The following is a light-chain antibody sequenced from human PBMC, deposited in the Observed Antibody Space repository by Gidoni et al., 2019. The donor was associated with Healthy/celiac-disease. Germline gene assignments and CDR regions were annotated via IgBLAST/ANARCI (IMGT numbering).Light chain of an antibody. J-gene: IGKJ4*01. CDR1: QSVSSY. CDR2: DAS. Sequence: DIVLTQSPATLSLSRGERANLSCRASQSVSSYLAWYQQKPGQAPRLLIYDASNRASGIPARFSGSVSGTDFTLTISSLEPEDFAVYYCQQRRHWPPLTFGGGTKVEI. V-gene: IGKV3-11*01. CDR3: QQRRHWPPLT.